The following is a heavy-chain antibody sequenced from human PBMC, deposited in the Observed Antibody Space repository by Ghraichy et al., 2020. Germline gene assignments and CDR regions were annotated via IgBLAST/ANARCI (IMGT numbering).Heavy chain of an antibody. D-gene: IGHD6-13*01. J-gene: IGHJ4*02. CDR3: ARCKTSSLHNFDY. Sequence: GESLRLSCAASGFTFSTYGMHWVRQAPGKGLEWVTVISYDGSIQNYAGSVKGRFTISRDNSKNTLYLQMNSLRAEDTAVYYCARCKTSSLHNFDYWGQGTLVTVSS. CDR1: GFTFSTYG. V-gene: IGHV3-30*03. CDR2: ISYDGSIQ.